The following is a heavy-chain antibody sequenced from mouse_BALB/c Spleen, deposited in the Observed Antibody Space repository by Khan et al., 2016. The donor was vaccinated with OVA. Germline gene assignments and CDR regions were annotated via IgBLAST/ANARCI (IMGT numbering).Heavy chain of an antibody. V-gene: IGHV1-7*01. Sequence: QVQLQQSGAELAKPGASVKMSCTASGYTFTSYWMHWIKQRPGQGLEWIGYINPTSGYTDYNQKFKDKVTLTADNSSSTAYMQLSSLTSDDSAVYYCARDRIDYWGQGTAVTVSS. CDR2: INPTSGYT. CDR1: GYTFTSYW. CDR3: ARDRIDY. J-gene: IGHJ2*01.